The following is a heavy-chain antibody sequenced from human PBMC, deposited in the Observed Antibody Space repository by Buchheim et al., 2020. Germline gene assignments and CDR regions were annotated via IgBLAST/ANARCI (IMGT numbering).Heavy chain of an antibody. D-gene: IGHD3-22*01. CDR3: AKGTYYYDSSGYYYFDY. CDR1: GFTFSDYY. Sequence: QVQLVESGGGLVKPGGSLRLSCAASGFTFSDYYMSWIRQAPGKGLQWISYSTTSGTTVDYADSVKGRFTVSRDNTKNSLYLQMNSLRAEDTAVYYCAKGTYYYDSSGYYYFDYWGQGTL. CDR2: STTSGTTV. V-gene: IGHV3-11*01. J-gene: IGHJ4*02.